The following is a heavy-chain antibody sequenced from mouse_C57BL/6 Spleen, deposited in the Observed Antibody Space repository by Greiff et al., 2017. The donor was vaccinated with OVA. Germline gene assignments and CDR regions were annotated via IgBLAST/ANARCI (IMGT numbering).Heavy chain of an antibody. Sequence: DVQLVESGGGLVKPGGSLKLSCAASGFTFSDYGMHWVRQAPEKGLEWVAYISSGSSTIYYADTVKGRFTISRDNAKNTLFLQMTSLRSEDTAMYYCAREDYWGQGTSVTVSS. V-gene: IGHV5-17*01. CDR3: AREDY. J-gene: IGHJ4*01. CDR2: ISSGSSTI. CDR1: GFTFSDYG.